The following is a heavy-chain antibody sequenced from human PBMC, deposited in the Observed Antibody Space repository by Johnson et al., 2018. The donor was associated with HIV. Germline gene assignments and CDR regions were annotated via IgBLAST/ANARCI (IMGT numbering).Heavy chain of an antibody. CDR1: DFTFSSYG. Sequence: QMQLVESGGGVVQPGGSLRLSCAASDFTFSSYGMHWVRQAPGKGLEWVAFIRYDGSYKYYVDSVKGRFTLSRDNSKNTLYLQMNSLRAEDTAVYYCSKDQFHKGGGSVVDGFDIWGHGTVVTVSS. CDR3: SKDQFHKGGGSVVDGFDI. CDR2: IRYDGSYK. V-gene: IGHV3-30*02. D-gene: IGHD2-15*01. J-gene: IGHJ3*02.